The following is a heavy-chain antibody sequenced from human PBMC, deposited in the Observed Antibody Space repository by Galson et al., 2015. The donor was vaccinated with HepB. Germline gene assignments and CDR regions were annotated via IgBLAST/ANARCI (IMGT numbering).Heavy chain of an antibody. CDR2: ISYDGSNK. Sequence: SLRLSCAASGFTFSSYAMHWVRQAPGKGLEWVAVISYDGSNKYYADSVKGRFTISRDNSKNTLYLQMNSLRAEDTAVYYCATLAAARGYWGQGTLVTVSS. CDR1: GFTFSSYA. J-gene: IGHJ4*02. V-gene: IGHV3-30*04. CDR3: ATLAAARGY. D-gene: IGHD6-13*01.